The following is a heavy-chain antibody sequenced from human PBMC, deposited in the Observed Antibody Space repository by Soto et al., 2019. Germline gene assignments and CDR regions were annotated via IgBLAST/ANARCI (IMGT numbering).Heavy chain of an antibody. V-gene: IGHV4-34*01. CDR2: INHSGST. CDR3: ARGGRSIVVVPAAIRYYYYGMDV. J-gene: IGHJ6*02. Sequence: PSETLSLTCAVYGGSFSGYYWSWIRQPPGKGREWIGEINHSGSTNYNPSLKRRVTISVDTSKNQFSLKLSSVTAADTAVYYCARGGRSIVVVPAAIRYYYYGMDVWGQGTTVTVSS. CDR1: GGSFSGYY. D-gene: IGHD2-2*01.